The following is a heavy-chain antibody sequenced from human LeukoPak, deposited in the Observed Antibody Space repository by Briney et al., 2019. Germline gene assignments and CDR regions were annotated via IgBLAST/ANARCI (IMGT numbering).Heavy chain of an antibody. J-gene: IGHJ4*02. D-gene: IGHD1-7*01. V-gene: IGHV4-38-2*01. CDR3: ARNYGGLDYFDS. CDR1: GYSISSGYY. CDR2: ISHSGGT. Sequence: SETLSLTCAVSGYSISSGYYLDWIRQPPGKGLEWIGTISHSGGTYYNPSLRSRVTISVDTSKNQFSLKLSSMTAADTAVYYRARNYGGLDYFDSWGQGTLVTVSS.